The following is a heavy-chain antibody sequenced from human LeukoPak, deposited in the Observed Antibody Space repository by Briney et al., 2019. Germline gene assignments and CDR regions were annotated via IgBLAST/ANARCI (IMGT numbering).Heavy chain of an antibody. CDR1: GGTFSSYA. Sequence: ASVKVSCKASGGTFSSYAISWVRQAPGQGLEWMGGIIPIFGTANYAQKFQGRVTITADKSTRTAYMELSSLRSEDTAVYYCARDRSFLGTYDRDFDYWGQGTLVTVSS. CDR3: ARDRSFLGTYDRDFDY. CDR2: IIPIFGTA. J-gene: IGHJ4*02. D-gene: IGHD1-26*01. V-gene: IGHV1-69*06.